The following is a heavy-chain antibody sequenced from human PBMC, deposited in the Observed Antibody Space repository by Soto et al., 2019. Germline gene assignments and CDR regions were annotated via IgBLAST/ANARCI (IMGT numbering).Heavy chain of an antibody. V-gene: IGHV3-23*01. Sequence: GGSLRLSCAASGFAFSRYAMTWVRQAPEKGLEWGSVMSGSDGYIRYADSVKGRFTISRDNSKNTVYLHMNSLRATDTAVYYCAKDGDYGAYFDYWGQGILVTVSS. CDR2: MSGSDGYI. D-gene: IGHD4-17*01. J-gene: IGHJ4*02. CDR1: GFAFSRYA. CDR3: AKDGDYGAYFDY.